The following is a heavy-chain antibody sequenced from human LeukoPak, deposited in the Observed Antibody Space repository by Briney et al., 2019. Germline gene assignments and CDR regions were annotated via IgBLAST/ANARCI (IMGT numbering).Heavy chain of an antibody. CDR2: IWYDGSNK. J-gene: IGHJ6*03. D-gene: IGHD6-13*01. Sequence: PGGSLRLSCAASGFTFSSYGMHWVRQAPGKGLEWVAVIWYDGSNKCYADSVKGRFTISRDDSKNTLYLQMNSLRAEDTAVYYCAKSYSSSWYYYYYYMDVWGKGTTVTVSS. V-gene: IGHV3-33*06. CDR3: AKSYSSSWYYYYYYMDV. CDR1: GFTFSSYG.